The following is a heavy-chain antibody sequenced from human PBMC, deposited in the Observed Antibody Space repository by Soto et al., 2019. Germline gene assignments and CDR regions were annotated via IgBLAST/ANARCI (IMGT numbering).Heavy chain of an antibody. CDR1: GYIFTNYY. CDR2: SNPLPTSGST. CDR3: ARQLGYYYGMDV. V-gene: IGHV1-46*01. D-gene: IGHD2-2*01. Sequence: ASVKVSCKASGYIFTNYYIHWVRQAPGQGLEWMAISNPLPTSGSTNYAQKFQGRVTMTRDTSTSTVYMELSSLRSEDTAVYYCARQLGYYYGMDVWGQGTTVTVSS. J-gene: IGHJ6*02.